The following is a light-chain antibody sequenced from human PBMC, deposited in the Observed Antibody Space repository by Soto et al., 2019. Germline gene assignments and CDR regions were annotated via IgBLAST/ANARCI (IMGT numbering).Light chain of an antibody. CDR2: DAS. CDR3: HQYDTVPYD. V-gene: IGKV1-33*01. J-gene: IGKJ3*01. CDR1: HDINTY. Sequence: TRSPGTLSLSPGERATLSYQASHDINTYLHWYQQKLGKAPKLLIYDASNLETGVPSRFSGSGSGTEFTFTITSLQPEDIATYYCHQYDTVPYDFGPGTKVDIK.